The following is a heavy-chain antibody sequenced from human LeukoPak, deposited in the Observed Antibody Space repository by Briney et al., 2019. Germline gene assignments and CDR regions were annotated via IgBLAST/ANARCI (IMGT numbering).Heavy chain of an antibody. D-gene: IGHD2-15*01. J-gene: IGHJ4*02. CDR2: ISVSGGST. V-gene: IGHV3-23*01. CDR3: AKSPLGYCSGGSCYSPDW. CDR1: GFTFSSYG. Sequence: PGGSLRLSCAASGFTFSSYGMSWVRQAPGKGLEWVSGISVSGGSTYFADSVKGRFTISRDNSKNTLYLQMSSLRAEDTAVYYCAKSPLGYCSGGSCYSPDWWGQGTLVTVSS.